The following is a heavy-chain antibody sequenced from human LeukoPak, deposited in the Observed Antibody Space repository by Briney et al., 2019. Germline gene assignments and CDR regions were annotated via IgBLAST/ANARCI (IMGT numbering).Heavy chain of an antibody. CDR1: GFTFSSYG. Sequence: PGRSLRLPCAAPGFTFSSYGMHWVRQAPGKGLEWVAVISYDGSNKYYADSVKGRFTISRDNSKNTLYLQMNSLRAEDTAVYYCAKIITTDAFDIWGQGTMVTVSA. J-gene: IGHJ3*02. CDR3: AKIITTDAFDI. D-gene: IGHD4-17*01. V-gene: IGHV3-30*18. CDR2: ISYDGSNK.